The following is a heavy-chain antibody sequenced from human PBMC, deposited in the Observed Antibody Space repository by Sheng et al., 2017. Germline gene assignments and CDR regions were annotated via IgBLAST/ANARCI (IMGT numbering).Heavy chain of an antibody. CDR1: GFTFSDYY. Sequence: QVQLVESGGGLVKPGGSLRLSCAASGFTFSDYYMSWIRQAPGKGLEWVSYISSSSSYTNYADSVKGRFTISRDNAKNSLYLQMNSLRAEDTAVYYCATGSRGDYYYYYGMDVWGQGTTVTVSS. CDR3: ATGSRGDYYYYYGMDV. CDR2: ISSSSSYT. V-gene: IGHV3-11*06. D-gene: IGHD6-25*01. J-gene: IGHJ6*02.